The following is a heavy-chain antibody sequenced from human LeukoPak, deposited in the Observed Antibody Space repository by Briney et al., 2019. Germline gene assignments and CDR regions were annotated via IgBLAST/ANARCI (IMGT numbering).Heavy chain of an antibody. D-gene: IGHD3-22*01. CDR2: ISGSGGST. V-gene: IGHV3-23*01. J-gene: IGHJ3*02. CDR3: AKDLSMIVVEDAFDI. Sequence: PGGSLRLSCAASGFTFTSYAMSWVRQAPRKGLKWVSAISGSGGSTYYADSVKGRFTISRDNSKNTLYLQMNSLRAEDTAVYYCAKDLSMIVVEDAFDIWGQGTMVTVSS. CDR1: GFTFTSYA.